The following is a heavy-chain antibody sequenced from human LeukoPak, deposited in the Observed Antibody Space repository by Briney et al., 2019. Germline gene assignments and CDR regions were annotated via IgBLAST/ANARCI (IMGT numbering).Heavy chain of an antibody. CDR1: GGSISSYY. CDR2: IYYSGST. D-gene: IGHD2-15*01. Sequence: SETLSLTCTVSGGSISSYYWSWIRQPPGKGLEWIGYIYYSGSTNYNPSLKSRVTISVDTSKNQFSLKLSSVTAADAAVYYCARDEPRYCSGGSCYGYWGQGTLVTVSS. CDR3: ARDEPRYCSGGSCYGY. J-gene: IGHJ4*02. V-gene: IGHV4-59*01.